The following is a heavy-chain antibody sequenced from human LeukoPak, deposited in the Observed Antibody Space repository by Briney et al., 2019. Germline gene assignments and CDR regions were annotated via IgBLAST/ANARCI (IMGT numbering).Heavy chain of an antibody. CDR3: ARDLEEFGVVSTWFDP. Sequence: GASVKVSCKASGYTFTGYYMHWVRQAPGQGLEWMGWINPNSGGINYAQKFQGRVTMTRDTSISTAYMELSRLRSDDTAVYYCARDLEEFGVVSTWFDPWGQGTLVTVSS. D-gene: IGHD3-3*01. CDR1: GYTFTGYY. J-gene: IGHJ5*02. V-gene: IGHV1-2*02. CDR2: INPNSGGI.